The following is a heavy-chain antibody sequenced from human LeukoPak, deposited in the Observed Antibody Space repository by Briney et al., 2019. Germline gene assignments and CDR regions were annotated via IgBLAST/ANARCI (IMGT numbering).Heavy chain of an antibody. CDR2: INPDGST. V-gene: IGHV3-74*01. CDR1: GFIFREHS. Sequence: GGSLRLFCAASGFIFREHSMHWARQIPGGGLVWVSRINPDGSTNYADSVKGRFTISRDNAKNTLYLQMRRLRVDDSSLYFCVRALGGSDDYWGQGTLVTVSS. J-gene: IGHJ4*02. CDR3: VRALGGSDDY. D-gene: IGHD1-26*01.